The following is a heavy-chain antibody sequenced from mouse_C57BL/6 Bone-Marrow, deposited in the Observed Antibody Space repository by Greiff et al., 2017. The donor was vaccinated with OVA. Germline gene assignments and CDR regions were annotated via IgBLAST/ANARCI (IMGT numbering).Heavy chain of an antibody. CDR3: ARGAY. CDR2: IAPSDSYI. CDR1: GYTFTNYW. J-gene: IGHJ3*01. Sequence: VQLQQPGAELVRPGTSVKLSCKASGYTFTNYWMHWVKQRPGQGLEWIGVIAPSDSYINYNQKFKGRATLTVDTSSSTAYMQLSSLTSEDSAVYFCARGAYWGQGTLVTVSA. V-gene: IGHV1-59*01.